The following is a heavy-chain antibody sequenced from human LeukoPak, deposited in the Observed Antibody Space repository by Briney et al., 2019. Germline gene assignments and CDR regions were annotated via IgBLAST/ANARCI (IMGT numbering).Heavy chain of an antibody. Sequence: KPSETLSLTCTVSGGSISSYYWNWIRQPPGKGLEWIGYIYYSGSTNYNPSLKSRVTISVDTSKNQFSLKLSSVTAADTAVYYCAREYYYGSGIPSYAFDIWGQGTMVTVSS. V-gene: IGHV4-59*01. D-gene: IGHD3-10*01. CDR3: AREYYYGSGIPSYAFDI. CDR1: GGSISSYY. J-gene: IGHJ3*02. CDR2: IYYSGST.